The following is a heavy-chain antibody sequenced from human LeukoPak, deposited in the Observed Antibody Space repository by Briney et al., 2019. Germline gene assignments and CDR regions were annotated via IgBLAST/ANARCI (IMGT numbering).Heavy chain of an antibody. Sequence: GGSLRLSCAASGFTFSTYAMTWVRQAPGGGLEGVSTISGRGDSTYFADSVKGRLTIYRDNSKKTLYLQMNSQRAEDKAVYYCAKDRPHYYDSSGSMIDYWGQGTLVTVSS. J-gene: IGHJ4*02. V-gene: IGHV3-23*01. CDR3: AKDRPHYYDSSGSMIDY. CDR2: ISGRGDST. D-gene: IGHD3-22*01. CDR1: GFTFSTYA.